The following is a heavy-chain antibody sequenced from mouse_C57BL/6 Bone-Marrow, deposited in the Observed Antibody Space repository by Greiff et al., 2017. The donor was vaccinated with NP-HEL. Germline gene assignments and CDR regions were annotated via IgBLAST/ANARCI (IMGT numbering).Heavy chain of an antibody. CDR3: ARGVYGTWYFDV. CDR2: IYPGDGDT. J-gene: IGHJ1*03. D-gene: IGHD2-1*01. Sequence: QVQLQQSGAELVKPGASVKISCKASGYAFSSYWMNWVKQRPGKGLEWIGQIYPGDGDTNYNGKFKGKATLTADKSSSTAYMQLSSLTSEDSAVYFCARGVYGTWYFDVWGTGTTVTVSS. V-gene: IGHV1-80*01. CDR1: GYAFSSYW.